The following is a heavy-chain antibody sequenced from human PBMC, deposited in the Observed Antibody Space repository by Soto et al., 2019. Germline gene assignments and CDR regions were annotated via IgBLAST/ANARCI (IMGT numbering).Heavy chain of an antibody. J-gene: IGHJ6*02. V-gene: IGHV3-30*18. CDR2: ISYDGSSR. CDR1: GFNFFDYG. CDR3: AKDLRLGGQLPPTGMYDFYGMDV. D-gene: IGHD3-3*01. Sequence: QVQLAESGGGVVQPGRSLILSCAASGFNFFDYGMHWVRQAPGKGLEWVAIISYDGSSRYYADSVKGRFTISRDNSKNTVFLQMDSLRVEDTAVYYCAKDLRLGGQLPPTGMYDFYGMDVWGQGTTATVSS.